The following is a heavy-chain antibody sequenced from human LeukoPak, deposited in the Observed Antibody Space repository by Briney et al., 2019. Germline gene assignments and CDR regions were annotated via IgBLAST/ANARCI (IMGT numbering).Heavy chain of an antibody. CDR1: GFTFSNYG. CDR2: IKQDGSEK. D-gene: IGHD3-3*01. Sequence: GGSLRLSCAASGFTFSNYGMSWVRQAPGKGLEWVANIKQDGSEKYYVDSVKGRFTISRDNAKNSLYLQMNSLRAEDTAVYYCARYDFWSGRVFDYWGQGTLVTVSS. J-gene: IGHJ4*02. CDR3: ARYDFWSGRVFDY. V-gene: IGHV3-7*01.